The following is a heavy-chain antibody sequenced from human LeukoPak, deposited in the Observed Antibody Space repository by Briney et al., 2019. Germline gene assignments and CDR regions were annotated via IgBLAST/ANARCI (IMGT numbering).Heavy chain of an antibody. CDR1: GYTRTELS. Sequence: ASVKVSCKVSGYTRTELSMHWVRQAPGKGLEWLGGFDPEDGETIYAQRFQGRVTMTEDTSTDTAYMELSSLRSEDTAVYYCATLDFAGWGRHWGQGTLVTVSS. CDR3: ATLDFAGWGRH. J-gene: IGHJ4*02. V-gene: IGHV1-24*01. D-gene: IGHD3-16*01. CDR2: FDPEDGET.